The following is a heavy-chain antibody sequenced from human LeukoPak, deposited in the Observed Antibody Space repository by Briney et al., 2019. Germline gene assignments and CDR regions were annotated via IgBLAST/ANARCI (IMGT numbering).Heavy chain of an antibody. V-gene: IGHV3-11*01. D-gene: IGHD7-27*01. Sequence: GGSLRLSCAASGFAFSDYYMSWIRRALGKGLEWVSSISGSGSTIDYADSVKGRFTISRDNAKNSLYLQMSSLRAEDTAVYYCARTGDYALKDWGQGTLVTVSS. CDR1: GFAFSDYY. CDR3: ARTGDYALKD. CDR2: ISGSGSTI. J-gene: IGHJ4*02.